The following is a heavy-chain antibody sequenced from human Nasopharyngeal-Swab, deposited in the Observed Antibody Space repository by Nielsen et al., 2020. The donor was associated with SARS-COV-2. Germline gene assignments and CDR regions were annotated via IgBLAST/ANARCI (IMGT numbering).Heavy chain of an antibody. J-gene: IGHJ5*02. CDR3: AKEGATGWFDP. CDR2: ISQNRGT. Sequence: SETLSLTCTVSGVSITSYYWSWIRQPPGKGLEWIGYISQNRGTSYNPSLKRRVTIFMDTSKNQFSLRLRSVSAADTAVYSCAKEGATGWFDPWGQGTLVTVSS. V-gene: IGHV4-59*01. CDR1: GVSITSYY.